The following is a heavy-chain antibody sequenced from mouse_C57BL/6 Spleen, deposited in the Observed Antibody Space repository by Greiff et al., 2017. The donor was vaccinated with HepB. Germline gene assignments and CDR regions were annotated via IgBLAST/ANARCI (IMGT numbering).Heavy chain of an antibody. CDR1: GYSFTDYN. CDR2: INPNYGTT. D-gene: IGHD1-1*01. Sequence: VQLQQSGPELVKPGASVKIPCKASGYSFTDYNMNWVKQSNGKSLEWIGVINPNYGTTSYNQKFKGKATLTVDQSSSTAYMQLNSLTSEDSAVYYCASYYYGSSYGFDYWGQGTTLTVSS. V-gene: IGHV1-39*01. J-gene: IGHJ2*01. CDR3: ASYYYGSSYGFDY.